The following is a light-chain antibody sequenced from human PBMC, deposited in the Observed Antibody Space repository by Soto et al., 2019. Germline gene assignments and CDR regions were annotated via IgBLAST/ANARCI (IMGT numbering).Light chain of an antibody. CDR1: QGISGW. J-gene: IGKJ5*01. Sequence: IHITQFSSSVSPPVGDSVTNTYRASQGISGWLAWYQQKPGEAPKLLIYAASNLQSGVPSRFSGSGSGTDFTLTINSLQPEDFATYYCQQAKSFPLTFGQGTRLENK. CDR2: AAS. V-gene: IGKV1D-12*01. CDR3: QQAKSFPLT.